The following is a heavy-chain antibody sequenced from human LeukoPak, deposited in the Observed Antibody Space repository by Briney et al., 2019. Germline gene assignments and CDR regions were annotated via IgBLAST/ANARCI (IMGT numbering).Heavy chain of an antibody. J-gene: IGHJ5*02. CDR1: GFTVSSNY. D-gene: IGHD6-19*01. CDR3: ARARAVAEGWFDP. V-gene: IGHV3-11*01. CDR2: ISSSGSTI. Sequence: PGGSLRLSCAASGFTVSSNYMSWVRQAPGKGLEWVSYISSSGSTIYYADSVKGRFTISRDNAKNSLYLQMNSLRAEDTAVYYCARARAVAEGWFDPWGQGTLVTVSS.